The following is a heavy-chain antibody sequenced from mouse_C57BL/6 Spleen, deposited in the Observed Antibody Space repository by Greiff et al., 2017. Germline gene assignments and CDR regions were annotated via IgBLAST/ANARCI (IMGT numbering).Heavy chain of an antibody. CDR2: IYPGGGNT. J-gene: IGHJ2*01. Sequence: VQLQQSGAELARPGASVKLSCTASGYTFTSYGISWVKQRTGQGLEWIGEIYPGGGNTYYNEKFKGKATLTADKSSSTAYMELRSLTSEDTAVYFCARRGTTVVDRVYEYWGQGTTRTVSS. CDR3: ARRGTTVVDRVYEY. CDR1: GYTFTSYG. D-gene: IGHD1-1*01. V-gene: IGHV1-81*01.